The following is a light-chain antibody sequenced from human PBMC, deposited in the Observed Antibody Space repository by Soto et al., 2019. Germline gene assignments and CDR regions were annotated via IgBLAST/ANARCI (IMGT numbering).Light chain of an antibody. CDR3: CPKTSSITYV. CDR1: SSDIGGYNY. CDR2: EVS. V-gene: IGLV2-14*01. Sequence: QSALTQPASVSGSPGQSITISCTGTSSDIGGYNYVSWYQQHPGEAPKLVIYEVSNRPSGVSNRFSGSKSGNTASLTISGLQADDEADYYCCPKTSSITYVFGSGTKVTVL. J-gene: IGLJ1*01.